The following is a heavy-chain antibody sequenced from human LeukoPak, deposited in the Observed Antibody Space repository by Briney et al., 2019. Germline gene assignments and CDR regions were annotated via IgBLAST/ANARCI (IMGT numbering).Heavy chain of an antibody. D-gene: IGHD2-2*01. V-gene: IGHV4-31*03. J-gene: IGHJ5*02. Sequence: SETLSLTCTVSGGSISSGGYYWSWIRQHPGKGLEWIGYIYYSGSTYYNPSLKSRVTISVDTSKNQFSLKLSSVTAADTAVYYCERDMMYCSSTSCYNWFDPWGQGTLVTVSS. CDR1: GGSISSGGYY. CDR3: ERDMMYCSSTSCYNWFDP. CDR2: IYYSGST.